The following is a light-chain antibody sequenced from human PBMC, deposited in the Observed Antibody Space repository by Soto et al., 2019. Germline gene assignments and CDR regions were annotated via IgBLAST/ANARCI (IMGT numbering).Light chain of an antibody. CDR1: SSDVGGYNY. J-gene: IGLJ1*01. Sequence: QSALTQPASVSGSPGQSITISCTGNSSDVGGYNYVSWYQQHPGKAPKLMIYDVSNRPSGVSNRFSGSKSGNTASLTISGLPAEDEADYYCSSYTSSSTLVVFGTGTKLTVL. V-gene: IGLV2-14*01. CDR2: DVS. CDR3: SSYTSSSTLVV.